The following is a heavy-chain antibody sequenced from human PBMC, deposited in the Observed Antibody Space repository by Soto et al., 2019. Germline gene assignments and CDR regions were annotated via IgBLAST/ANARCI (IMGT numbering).Heavy chain of an antibody. V-gene: IGHV3-48*01. D-gene: IGHD3-9*01. CDR3: ARAEGCFDCRVAFDI. CDR2: ISSSSSTI. CDR1: GFTFSSYS. Sequence: GGSLRLSCAASGFTFSSYSMNWVRQAPGKGLEWVSYISSSSSTIYYADSVKGRFTISRDNAKNSLYLQMNSLRAEDTAVYYCARAEGCFDCRVAFDIWGQGTMVTVSS. J-gene: IGHJ3*02.